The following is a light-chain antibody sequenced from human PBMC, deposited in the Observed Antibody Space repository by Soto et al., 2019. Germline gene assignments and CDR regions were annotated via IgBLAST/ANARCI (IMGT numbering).Light chain of an antibody. J-gene: IGKJ2*01. V-gene: IGKV3-20*01. CDR1: QSVSSSY. Sequence: EIVLTQYPGTLSLSPGERATLSCRASQSVSSSYLAWYQQKPGQAPRLLIYGASSRATGIPDRFSGSGSGTDFTLTISRLEPEDFAVYYCQRYGSSLYTFGEWTKLEIK. CDR3: QRYGSSLYT. CDR2: GAS.